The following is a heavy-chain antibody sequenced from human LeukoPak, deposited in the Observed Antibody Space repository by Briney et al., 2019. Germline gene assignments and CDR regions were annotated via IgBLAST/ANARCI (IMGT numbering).Heavy chain of an antibody. Sequence: GGSLRLSCAASGFTFSRCTMNWVRQAPGKGLEWVSSISSSSYIYYADSVKGRFTISRDNAKNSLYLQMNSLRAEDTAVYYCARAQIYYDILTGPFDYWGQGTLVTVSS. D-gene: IGHD3-9*01. V-gene: IGHV3-21*01. CDR1: GFTFSRCT. J-gene: IGHJ4*02. CDR2: ISSSSYI. CDR3: ARAQIYYDILTGPFDY.